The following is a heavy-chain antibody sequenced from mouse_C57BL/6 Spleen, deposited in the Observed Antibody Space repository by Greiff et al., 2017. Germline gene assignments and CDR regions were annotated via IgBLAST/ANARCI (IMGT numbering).Heavy chain of an antibody. V-gene: IGHV5-16*01. CDR1: GFTFSDYY. CDR2: INYDGSST. J-gene: IGHJ2*01. CDR3: ARGPTTGLDY. Sequence: EVQLVESEGGLVQPGSSMKLSCTASGFTFSDYYMAWVRQVPEKGLEWVANINYDGSSTYYLDSLKSRFIISRDNAKNILYLQMSSLKSEDTATYYCARGPTTGLDYWGQGTTLTVSS. D-gene: IGHD2-10*01.